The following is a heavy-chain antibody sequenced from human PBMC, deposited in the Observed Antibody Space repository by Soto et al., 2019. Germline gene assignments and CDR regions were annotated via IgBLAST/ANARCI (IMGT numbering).Heavy chain of an antibody. CDR3: AGERQWLVRRRYYSRMDV. V-gene: IGHV1-18*04. Sequence: QVKLVQSGAEVKKPGASVKVSCKASGYTFTSYGISWVRQAPGQGLEWMGWISAYNGNTNYAKKLQGRVTMTTATATSTAYMGLRSLTSDATAVYFRAGERQWLVRRRYYSRMDVWGQGTTVTDS. J-gene: IGHJ6*02. CDR2: ISAYNGNT. CDR1: GYTFTSYG. D-gene: IGHD6-19*01.